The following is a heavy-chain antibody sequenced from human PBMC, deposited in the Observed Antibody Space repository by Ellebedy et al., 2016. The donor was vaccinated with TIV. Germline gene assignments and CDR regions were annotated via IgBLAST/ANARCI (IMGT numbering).Heavy chain of an antibody. V-gene: IGHV1-46*01. CDR1: GGTFSSYA. J-gene: IGHJ4*02. CDR2: INPSGGST. Sequence: AASVKVSCKASGGTFSSYAISWVRQAPGQGLEWMGIINPSGGSTTYAQKFQGRVTMTRDMSTSTVYMELSSLRSEDTAVYYCAREGVGATTPFDYWGQGTLVTVSS. D-gene: IGHD1-26*01. CDR3: AREGVGATTPFDY.